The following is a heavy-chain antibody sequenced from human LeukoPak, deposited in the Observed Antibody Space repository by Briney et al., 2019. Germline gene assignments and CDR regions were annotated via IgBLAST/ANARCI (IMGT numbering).Heavy chain of an antibody. CDR2: ISGTGGTI. D-gene: IGHD3-22*01. J-gene: IGHJ4*02. Sequence: GGSLRLSCAASGIIFSDYYMSWIRQAPGKGLEWLSYISGTGGTIYYADSVKGRFTISRDNAKNSLYLQMNSLSAADTAVYYCVRIPYDRSGYPFDYWGQGTLVTVSS. CDR3: VRIPYDRSGYPFDY. CDR1: GIIFSDYY. V-gene: IGHV3-11*04.